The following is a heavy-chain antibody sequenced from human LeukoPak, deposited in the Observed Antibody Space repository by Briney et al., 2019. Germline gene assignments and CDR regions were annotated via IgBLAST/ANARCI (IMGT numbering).Heavy chain of an antibody. CDR1: GDSINIHY. CDR2: IFHTGSI. Sequence: SGTLSLTCTVSGDSINIHYCSWVRQPPGKGLEWIGNIFHTGSINYNPSLKSRVTILADNSRNQFSLSLTSVTAADTAIYYCARAADGAFKWWGQGILVTVSS. CDR3: ARAADGAFKW. V-gene: IGHV4-59*11. J-gene: IGHJ4*02. D-gene: IGHD5-24*01.